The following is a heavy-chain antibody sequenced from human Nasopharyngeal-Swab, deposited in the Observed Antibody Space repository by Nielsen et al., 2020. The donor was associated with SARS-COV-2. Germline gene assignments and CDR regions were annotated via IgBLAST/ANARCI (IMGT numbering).Heavy chain of an antibody. Sequence: GESLKISCAAPGFTFDDYGMSWVRQAPGKGLEWVSGINWNGGSTGYADSVKGRFTISRDNAKNSLYLQMNSLRAEDTALYYCARDGGYCSSTSCYGGFDCWGQGTLVTVSS. V-gene: IGHV3-20*04. CDR2: INWNGGST. D-gene: IGHD2-2*01. J-gene: IGHJ4*02. CDR1: GFTFDDYG. CDR3: ARDGGYCSSTSCYGGFDC.